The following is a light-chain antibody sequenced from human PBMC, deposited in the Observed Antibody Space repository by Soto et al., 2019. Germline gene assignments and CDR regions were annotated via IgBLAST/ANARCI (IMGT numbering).Light chain of an antibody. Sequence: EIVLTQSPATLSLSPGERATLSCRASQSVSTYLAWYQQRPGQSPRLLIYDASNRATGIPARFSGSGSGTDFTLTVSSLEPEDFAVYFCQQRRDWPPLYTFGQETKLEIK. CDR1: QSVSTY. V-gene: IGKV3-11*01. CDR2: DAS. CDR3: QQRRDWPPLYT. J-gene: IGKJ2*01.